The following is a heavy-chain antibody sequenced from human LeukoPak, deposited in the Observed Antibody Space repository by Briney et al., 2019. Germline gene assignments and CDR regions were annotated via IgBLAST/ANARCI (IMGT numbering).Heavy chain of an antibody. J-gene: IGHJ4*02. CDR2: IYYSGST. CDR1: GGSFSGYY. V-gene: IGHV4-34*01. Sequence: SETLSLTCAVYGGSFSGYYWSWIRQPPGKGLEWIGSIYYSGSTYYNPSLKSRVTISVDTSKNQFSLKLSSVTAADTAVYYCAIQAVAADYWGQGTLVTVSS. D-gene: IGHD6-19*01. CDR3: AIQAVAADY.